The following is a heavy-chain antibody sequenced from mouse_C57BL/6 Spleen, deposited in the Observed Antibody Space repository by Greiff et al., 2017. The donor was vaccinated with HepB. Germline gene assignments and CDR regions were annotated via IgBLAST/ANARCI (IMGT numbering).Heavy chain of an antibody. Sequence: EVQGVESGGGLVKPGGSLKLSCAASGFTFSDYGMHWVRQAPEKGLEWVAYISSGSSTIYYADTVKGRFTISRDNAKNTLFLQMTSLRSEDTAMYYCARPPLGLEAWFAYWGQGTLVTVSA. CDR3: ARPPLGLEAWFAY. CDR2: ISSGSSTI. CDR1: GFTFSDYG. J-gene: IGHJ3*01. V-gene: IGHV5-17*01. D-gene: IGHD4-1*01.